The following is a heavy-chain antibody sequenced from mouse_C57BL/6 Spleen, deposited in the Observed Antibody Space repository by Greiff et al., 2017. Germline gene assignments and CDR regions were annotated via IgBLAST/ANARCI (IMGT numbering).Heavy chain of an antibody. Sequence: QVQLKRPGAELVKPGASVKLSCKASGYTFTSYWMHWVKQRPGQGLEWIGMIHPNSGSTNYNEKFKSKATLTVDKSSSTAYMQLSSLTSEDSAVYYCARNSCITTVVGYFDVWGTGTTVTVSS. CDR3: ARNSCITTVVGYFDV. D-gene: IGHD1-1*01. J-gene: IGHJ1*03. CDR2: IHPNSGST. CDR1: GYTFTSYW. V-gene: IGHV1-64*01.